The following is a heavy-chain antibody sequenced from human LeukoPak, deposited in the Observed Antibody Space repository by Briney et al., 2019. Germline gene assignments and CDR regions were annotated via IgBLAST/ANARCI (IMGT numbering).Heavy chain of an antibody. D-gene: IGHD1-7*01. CDR3: ARDRGGSDWNYHFDY. J-gene: IGHJ4*02. V-gene: IGHV4-61*02. Sequence: PSETLSLTCTVSGGSISSSSYYWGWIRQPAGKGLEWIGRIYTSGSTNYNPSLKSRVTMSVDTSKNQFSLKLSSVTAADTAVYYCARDRGGSDWNYHFDYWGQGTLVTVSS. CDR2: IYTSGST. CDR1: GGSISSSSYY.